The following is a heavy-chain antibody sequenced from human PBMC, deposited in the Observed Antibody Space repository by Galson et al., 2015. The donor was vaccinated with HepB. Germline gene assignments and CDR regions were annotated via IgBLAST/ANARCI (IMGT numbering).Heavy chain of an antibody. J-gene: IGHJ4*02. CDR1: GFTFSSYG. CDR3: AGDYTMVRGVIMD. CDR2: IRYDGSNK. D-gene: IGHD3-10*01. V-gene: IGHV3-30*02. Sequence: SLRLSCAASGFTFSSYGMHWVRQAPGKGLEWVAFIRYDGSNKYYADSVKGRFTISRDNSKNTLYLQMNSLRAEDTAVYYCAGDYTMVRGVIMDWGQGTLVTVSS.